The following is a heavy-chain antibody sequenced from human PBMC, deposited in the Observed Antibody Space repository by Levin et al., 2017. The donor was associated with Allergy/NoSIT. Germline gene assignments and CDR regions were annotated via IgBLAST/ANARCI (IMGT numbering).Heavy chain of an antibody. V-gene: IGHV4-61*02. Sequence: PSETLSLICTVSDASISSGNYYWTWIRQPAGKGLEWIGRIHTSGSTNYNPSLESRVTISLDTSENQASLEVTSVTAADTAVYYCARDKGGDYMDVWGRGTTVTVSS. D-gene: IGHD4-17*01. CDR1: DASISSGNYY. CDR3: ARDKGGDYMDV. J-gene: IGHJ6*03. CDR2: IHTSGST.